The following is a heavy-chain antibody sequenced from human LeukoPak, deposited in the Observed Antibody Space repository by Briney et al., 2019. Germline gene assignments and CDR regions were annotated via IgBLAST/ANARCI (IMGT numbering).Heavy chain of an antibody. Sequence: SETLSLTCTVCGGSINSYYRSWIRQPPGKGLEGIGYIYYRGGTNYNSSLKSRVTISVDTSNNQFSLKLTSVTAADTAMYYCARGSLYSSGRGWYFDLWGCGTLVTVSS. V-gene: IGHV4-59*01. CDR3: ARGSLYSSGRGWYFDL. CDR1: GGSINSYY. CDR2: IYYRGGT. D-gene: IGHD6-19*01. J-gene: IGHJ2*01.